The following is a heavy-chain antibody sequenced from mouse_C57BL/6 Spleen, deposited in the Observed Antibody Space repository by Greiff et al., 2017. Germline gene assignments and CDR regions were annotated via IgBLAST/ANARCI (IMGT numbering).Heavy chain of an antibody. J-gene: IGHJ3*01. CDR2: ISSGGSYT. CDR1: GFTFSSYG. Sequence: EVKLQESGGDLVKPGGSLKLSCAASGFTFSSYGMSWVRQTPDKRLEWVATISSGGSYTYYQDSVKGRFTISRDNAENTLYLQMSRLTSEDTAMYDCASPYDYDGGTWLAYWGQGTLVTVSA. CDR3: ASPYDYDGGTWLAY. D-gene: IGHD2-4*01. V-gene: IGHV5-6*01.